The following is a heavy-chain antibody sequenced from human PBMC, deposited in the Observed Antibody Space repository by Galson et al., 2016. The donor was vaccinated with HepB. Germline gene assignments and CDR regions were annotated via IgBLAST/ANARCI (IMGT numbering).Heavy chain of an antibody. CDR1: GGSVSSVNYY. CDR3: ARGSNGFDY. J-gene: IGHJ4*02. D-gene: IGHD2-8*01. CDR2: IFYSGST. V-gene: IGHV4-61*01. Sequence: SETLSLTCTVSGGSVSSVNYYWSWIRQPPGKGLEWIGYIFYSGSTNYNPSLKSRVTISVDTSKSQFSLKVTSVTAADTAVYYCARGSNGFDYWGLGTLVTVSS.